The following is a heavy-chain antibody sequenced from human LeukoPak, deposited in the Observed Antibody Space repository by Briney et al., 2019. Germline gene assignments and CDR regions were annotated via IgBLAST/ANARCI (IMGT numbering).Heavy chain of an antibody. J-gene: IGHJ4*02. CDR1: GGSVSRGYYH. D-gene: IGHD3-3*01. CDR2: VYSSGTT. CDR3: ARPRWSGYSGSFGY. Sequence: SETLSLTCTVSGGSVSRGYYHWSWIRQPPGKGLEWIGYVYSSGTTSYSYNPSLKSRVSISVDTSKNQFSLRLSSVTAADTAVYICARPRWSGYSGSFGYWGQGTLVTVSS. V-gene: IGHV4-61*01.